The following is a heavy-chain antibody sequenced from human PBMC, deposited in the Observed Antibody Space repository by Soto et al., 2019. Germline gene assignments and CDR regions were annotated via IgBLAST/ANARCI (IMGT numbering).Heavy chain of an antibody. J-gene: IGHJ6*02. CDR3: ARDLGGYMDV. CDR1: GDSVFTNSAAA. CDR2: TFYRSKWYH. V-gene: IGHV6-1*01. Sequence: QVQLQPSGPGLVKPSQTLSLTCAISGDSVFTNSAAAWNWIRQSPSRGLEWLGRTFYRSKWYHDYSSSVRSRININPDTAKNQFSPQLKSATPEDTAVYYCARDLGGYMDVWGQGTTVTVSS. D-gene: IGHD6-25*01.